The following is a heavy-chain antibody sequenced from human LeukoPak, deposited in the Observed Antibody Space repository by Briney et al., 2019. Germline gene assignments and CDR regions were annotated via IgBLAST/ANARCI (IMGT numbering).Heavy chain of an antibody. CDR2: IYPGGSET. Sequence: GEPLKISCKGLGYSFSSYWNAWVRQRPGKGLEWMGIIYPGGSETRYDPSFQGQVTISADMSTSTAYLQWSSLRASDTAVYYCARASRDGYNQNFDHWGQGTLVTVSS. CDR3: ARASRDGYNQNFDH. V-gene: IGHV5-51*01. J-gene: IGHJ4*02. CDR1: GYSFSSYW. D-gene: IGHD5-24*01.